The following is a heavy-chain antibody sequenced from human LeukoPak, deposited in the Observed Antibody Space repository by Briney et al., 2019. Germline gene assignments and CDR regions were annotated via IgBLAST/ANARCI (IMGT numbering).Heavy chain of an antibody. J-gene: IGHJ4*02. CDR2: VSWNSGNI. D-gene: IGHD3-10*01. V-gene: IGHV3-9*01. CDR1: GFTFDDYT. CDR3: AKDPYGSGSYSVDY. Sequence: GGSLRLSCAASGFTFDDYTIHWVRQVPGKGLEWVSRVSWNSGNIGYADSVKGRFTISRDNAKNTLFLQMNSLRAEDTAVYYCAKDPYGSGSYSVDYWGQGTLVTVSS.